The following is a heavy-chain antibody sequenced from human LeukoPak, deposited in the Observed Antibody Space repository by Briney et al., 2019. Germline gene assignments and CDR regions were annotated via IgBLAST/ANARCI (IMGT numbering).Heavy chain of an antibody. CDR1: GYIFTDYY. V-gene: IGHV1-2*02. J-gene: IGHJ6*02. D-gene: IGHD1-1*01. CDR2: IDPNSGGT. CDR3: ARSRTPFYYYGMHV. Sequence: GASVEVSCKASGYIFTDYYIHWIRQAPGQGLEWMGWIDPNSGGTHHAPNFQGRATMTRDTSSSTVYMDLSRLRSADTAIYYCARSRTPFYYYGMHVWGLGTSVTVSS.